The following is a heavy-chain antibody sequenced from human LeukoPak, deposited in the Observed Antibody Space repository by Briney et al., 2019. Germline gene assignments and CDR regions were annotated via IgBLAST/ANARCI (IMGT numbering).Heavy chain of an antibody. J-gene: IGHJ4*02. CDR1: GFTFSNAW. V-gene: IGHV3-15*01. Sequence: GGSLRLSCAASGFTFSNAWMSWVRQAPGKGLEWVGRIKSKTDGGTTDYAAPVKGRFTISRDDSKNTLYLQMNSLRAEDTAVYYCASDQRIQRTGRWFDYWGQGTLVTVSS. CDR2: IKSKTDGGTT. D-gene: IGHD5-18*01. CDR3: ASDQRIQRTGRWFDY.